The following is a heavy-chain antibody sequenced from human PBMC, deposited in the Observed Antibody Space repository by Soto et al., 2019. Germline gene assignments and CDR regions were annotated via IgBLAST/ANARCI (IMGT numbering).Heavy chain of an antibody. D-gene: IGHD5-18*01. CDR2: ISGSGFNT. Sequence: EVQLLESGGGLVQPGGSLRLSCEASGFTFSSYAMSWVRQAPGKGLEWVSAISGSGFNTYYPDSVKGRFTISRDNSKNTVFLQMNGLTADDTAVYYCAKDPTVDTGMVILNWFDPWGQGTLVTVSS. CDR1: GFTFSSYA. CDR3: AKDPTVDTGMVILNWFDP. V-gene: IGHV3-23*01. J-gene: IGHJ5*02.